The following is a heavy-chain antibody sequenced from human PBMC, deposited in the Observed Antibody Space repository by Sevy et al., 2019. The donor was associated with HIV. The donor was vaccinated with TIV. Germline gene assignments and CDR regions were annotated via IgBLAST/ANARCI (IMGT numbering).Heavy chain of an antibody. D-gene: IGHD5-12*01. CDR1: GFTFSSYS. Sequence: GGSLRLSCAASGFTFSSYSMNWVRQAPGKGLEWVSSISSSSSYIYYADSVKGRFTISRDNAKNSLYLQMNSPRAEDTAVYYCARGSGEMATITQTFQFDYWGQGTLVTVSS. CDR2: ISSSSSYI. CDR3: ARGSGEMATITQTFQFDY. J-gene: IGHJ4*02. V-gene: IGHV3-21*01.